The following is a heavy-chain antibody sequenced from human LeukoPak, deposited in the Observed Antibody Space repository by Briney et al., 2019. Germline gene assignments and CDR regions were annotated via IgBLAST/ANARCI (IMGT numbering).Heavy chain of an antibody. J-gene: IGHJ4*02. Sequence: ALRLSCAASGFTFDDYAMHWVRQAPGKGLEWVSGISWNSGSIGYADSVKGRFTISRDNAKNSLYLQMNSLRAEDTALYYCAKDRSSSFRYFDYWGQGTLVTVSS. V-gene: IGHV3-9*01. CDR1: GFTFDDYA. CDR3: AKDRSSSFRYFDY. D-gene: IGHD2/OR15-2a*01. CDR2: ISWNSGSI.